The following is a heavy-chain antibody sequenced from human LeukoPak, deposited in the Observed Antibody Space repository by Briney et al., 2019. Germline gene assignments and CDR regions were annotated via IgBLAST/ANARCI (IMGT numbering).Heavy chain of an antibody. CDR2: ISDGGSFT. V-gene: IGHV3-23*01. Sequence: HTGGSLRLSCAASGFTFSDYGMTWVRQAPGKGLEWVSTISDGGSFTYYADSVKGRFTISRDNSKNTLFLQMNSLRAEDTAVYYCARAYHPWYSSSWYTTEAKDWFDPWGQGTLVTVSS. CDR1: GFTFSDYG. CDR3: ARAYHPWYSSSWYTTEAKDWFDP. D-gene: IGHD6-13*01. J-gene: IGHJ5*02.